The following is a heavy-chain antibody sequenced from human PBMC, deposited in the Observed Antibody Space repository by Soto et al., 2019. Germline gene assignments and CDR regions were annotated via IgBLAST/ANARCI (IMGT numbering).Heavy chain of an antibody. CDR2: IYPGDSDT. Sequence: PGESLKISCKGSGYSFTSYWIGWVRQMPGKGLEWMGIIYPGDSDTRYSPSFQGQVTISADKSISTAYLQWSSLKASDTAMYYCARTSGTGRPATLKRRGKSRAPGGWFDPWGQVTLVTVSS. D-gene: IGHD3-3*01. J-gene: IGHJ5*02. CDR3: ARTSGTGRPATLKRRGKSRAPGGWFDP. CDR1: GYSFTSYW. V-gene: IGHV5-51*01.